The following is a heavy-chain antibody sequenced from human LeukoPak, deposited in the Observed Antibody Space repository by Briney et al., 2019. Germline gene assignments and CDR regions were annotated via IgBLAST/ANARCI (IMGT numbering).Heavy chain of an antibody. J-gene: IGHJ5*02. Sequence: ASVKVSCKASGYTFTSYGISWVRQAPGQGLEWMGWISAYNGNTNYAQKLQGRVTMTTDTSTSTAYMGLRSLRSDDTAVYYCARDNVVIGWFDPWGQGTLVTVSS. CDR2: ISAYNGNT. CDR1: GYTFTSYG. V-gene: IGHV1-18*01. D-gene: IGHD3-22*01. CDR3: ARDNVVIGWFDP.